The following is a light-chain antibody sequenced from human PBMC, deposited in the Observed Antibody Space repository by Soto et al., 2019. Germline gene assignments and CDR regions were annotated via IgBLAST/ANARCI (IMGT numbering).Light chain of an antibody. J-gene: IGLJ2*01. Sequence: QSALTQPASVSGSPGQSITISCTGTSNDVGGYAYVSWYQQYPGKAPKLVISEVSNRPSGGSHRFSGSRSGNTASLTISGLQAEDEADYYCSSYTGDTTPVFGGGTKLTVL. CDR2: EVS. V-gene: IGLV2-14*01. CDR3: SSYTGDTTPV. CDR1: SNDVGGYAY.